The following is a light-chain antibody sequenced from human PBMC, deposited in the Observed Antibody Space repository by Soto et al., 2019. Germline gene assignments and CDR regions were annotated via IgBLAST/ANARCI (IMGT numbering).Light chain of an antibody. CDR3: QQRSNRPQT. J-gene: IGKJ1*01. CDR1: QSVSSY. V-gene: IGKV3-11*01. Sequence: EIVLTQSPATLSLSPGERATLSCRASQSVSSYLAWYQQKPGQAPRRLIYDASNRATGIPARFSGSGSGTDFTLTISSLEPEDFAVYYCQQRSNRPQTFGQGTKVEIK. CDR2: DAS.